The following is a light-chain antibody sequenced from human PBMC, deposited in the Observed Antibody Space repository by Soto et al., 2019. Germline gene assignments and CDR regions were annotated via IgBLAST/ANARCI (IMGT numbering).Light chain of an antibody. CDR3: QQYHRSSIT. CDR1: QSISSG. V-gene: IGKV1-5*01. CDR2: DAS. Sequence: DIQMTQSPSTLSASLGDRVTITCRASQSISSGLAWYQQKPGKAPKVLIYDASTLERGVPSRFSGTGSGTEFTLTISSLQPDDFATYYCQQYHRSSITFGQGTRLEIK. J-gene: IGKJ5*01.